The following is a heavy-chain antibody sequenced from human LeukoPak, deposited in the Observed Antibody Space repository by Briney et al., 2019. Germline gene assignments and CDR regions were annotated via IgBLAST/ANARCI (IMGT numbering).Heavy chain of an antibody. CDR3: ARDNTVAGFDY. CDR2: IWYDGSNK. V-gene: IGHV3-33*08. J-gene: IGHJ4*02. D-gene: IGHD6-19*01. Sequence: GGSLRLSCAASGFTFSDYYMSWIRQAPGKGLQWVAVIWYDGSNKYYADSVKGRFTISRDNSKNTLYLQMISLRAEDTAVYYCARDNTVAGFDYWGQGTLVTVSS. CDR1: GFTFSDYY.